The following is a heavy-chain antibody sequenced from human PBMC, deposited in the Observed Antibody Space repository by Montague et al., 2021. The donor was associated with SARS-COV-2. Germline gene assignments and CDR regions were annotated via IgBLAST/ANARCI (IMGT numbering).Heavy chain of an antibody. Sequence: SETLSLTCAVYGGSFSDYYWSWIRQPPGKGLEWIGEVNHSGSTNYNPSLKSRVTISVDTSKNQFSLKMNSVSAAYTAAYYCARGQVTIFGVLSMLPAAGALDIWGRGTMVSVSS. CDR1: GGSFSDYY. CDR2: VNHSGST. V-gene: IGHV4-34*01. J-gene: IGHJ3*02. CDR3: ARGQVTIFGVLSMLPAAGALDI. D-gene: IGHD3-3*01.